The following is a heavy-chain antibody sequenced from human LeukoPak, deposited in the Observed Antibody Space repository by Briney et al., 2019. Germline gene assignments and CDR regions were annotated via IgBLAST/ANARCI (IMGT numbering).Heavy chain of an antibody. CDR2: IIPILGIA. J-gene: IGHJ5*02. CDR3: ARGWFSSSWYGWFDP. V-gene: IGHV1-69*04. CDR1: GGTFSSYA. Sequence: SVKVSCKASGGTFSSYAISWVRQAPGQGLEWMGRIIPILGIANYAQKFQGRVTITADKSTSTAYMELSSLRSEDTAVYYCARGWFSSSWYGWFDPWGQGTLVTVSS. D-gene: IGHD6-13*01.